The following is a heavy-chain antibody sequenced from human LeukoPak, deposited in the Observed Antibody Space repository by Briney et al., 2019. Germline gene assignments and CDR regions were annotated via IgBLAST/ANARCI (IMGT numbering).Heavy chain of an antibody. CDR3: ARVGFPYSSSWYFLDP. D-gene: IGHD6-13*01. CDR2: IIPIFGTA. V-gene: IGHV1-69*13. CDR1: GYTLSELF. Sequence: GVSVTVSCKVSGYTLSELFMHWVRQAPGQGLEWMGGIIPIFGTANYAQKFQGRVTITADESTSTAYMELSSLRSEDTAVYYCARVGFPYSSSWYFLDPWGQGTLVTVSS. J-gene: IGHJ5*02.